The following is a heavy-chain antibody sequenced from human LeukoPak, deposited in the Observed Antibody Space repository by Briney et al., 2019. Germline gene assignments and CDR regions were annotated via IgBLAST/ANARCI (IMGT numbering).Heavy chain of an antibody. Sequence: GGSLRLSCAASGFTFSSHEMNWVRQAPGKGLEWISYISDSGPTIYYADYVKGRFTISRDNAKNSTYLQMNSLRVEDTAVYFCARDGWPLDSWGRGALVTVSS. V-gene: IGHV3-48*03. J-gene: IGHJ4*02. CDR2: ISDSGPTI. D-gene: IGHD6-19*01. CDR1: GFTFSSHE. CDR3: ARDGWPLDS.